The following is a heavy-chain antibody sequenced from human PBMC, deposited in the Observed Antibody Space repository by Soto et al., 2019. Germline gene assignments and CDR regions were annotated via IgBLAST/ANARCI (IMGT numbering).Heavy chain of an antibody. D-gene: IGHD3-10*01. J-gene: IGHJ5*02. CDR1: GGSISSYY. Sequence: QVQLQESGPGLVKPSETLSLTCTVSGGSISSYYWSWIRQPPGKGLEWIGYIYYSGSTNYNPSLQSRVTISVDTSKNQFSLKLSSVTAADTAVYYCARLLYGLGSWFDPWGQGTLVTVSS. V-gene: IGHV4-59*08. CDR3: ARLLYGLGSWFDP. CDR2: IYYSGST.